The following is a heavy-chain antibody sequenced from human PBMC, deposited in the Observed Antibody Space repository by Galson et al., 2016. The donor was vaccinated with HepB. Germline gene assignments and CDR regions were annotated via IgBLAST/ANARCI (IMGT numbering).Heavy chain of an antibody. CDR2: IFYSGIT. Sequence: TLSLTCTVSGGSISRGGYYWTWIRQHPGKGLEWIGYIFYSGITYYNPSLKSRVTISVDTSKNQFSLKLTSATVADTAVYYCARHGHSGWYGWFAPWGHGTLVTVST. D-gene: IGHD6-19*01. J-gene: IGHJ5*02. CDR1: GGSISRGGYY. CDR3: ARHGHSGWYGWFAP. V-gene: IGHV4-31*03.